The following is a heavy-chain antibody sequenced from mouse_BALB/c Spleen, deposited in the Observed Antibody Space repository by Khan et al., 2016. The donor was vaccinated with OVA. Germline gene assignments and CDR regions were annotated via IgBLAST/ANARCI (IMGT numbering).Heavy chain of an antibody. Sequence: VQLQQSGAELVKPGASVKLSCTASGFNIEDTYIHWVMQRPEQGLEWIGRIDPANGNTKYDPKFQGTATITADTSSNTAYLQLSSLTSEDTAVYYCARGGWSYTMDYGGQGTSVTVSS. J-gene: IGHJ4*01. CDR2: IDPANGNT. CDR3: ARGGWSYTMDY. D-gene: IGHD1-1*02. CDR1: GFNIEDTY. V-gene: IGHV14-3*02.